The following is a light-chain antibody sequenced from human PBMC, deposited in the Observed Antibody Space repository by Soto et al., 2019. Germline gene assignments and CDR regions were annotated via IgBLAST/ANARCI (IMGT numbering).Light chain of an antibody. CDR2: GAS. J-gene: IGKJ4*01. V-gene: IGKV3-20*01. Sequence: DIVLTQSPGTLSLSPGERATLSCRASQSVNNNFLAWYQQKPGQAPRLLIYGASRRATRIPDRFSGSGSGTDVTLTINRLDPEDFAVYYCQHYVTYPLTFGGGTKVEIK. CDR3: QHYVTYPLT. CDR1: QSVNNNF.